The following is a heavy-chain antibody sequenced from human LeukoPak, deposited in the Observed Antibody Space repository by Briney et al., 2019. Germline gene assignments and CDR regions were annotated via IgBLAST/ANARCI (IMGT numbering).Heavy chain of an antibody. D-gene: IGHD2-8*01. CDR3: ARGGYSTNGVCLGEDY. J-gene: IGHJ4*02. CDR1: GYTFTSYD. Sequence: ASVKVSCKASGYTFTSYDINWVRRATGQGLEWMGWMNPNSGNTGYAQKFQGRVTMTRNTSISTAYMELSSLRSEDTAAYYCARGGYSTNGVCLGEDYWGQGTLVTVSS. V-gene: IGHV1-8*01. CDR2: MNPNSGNT.